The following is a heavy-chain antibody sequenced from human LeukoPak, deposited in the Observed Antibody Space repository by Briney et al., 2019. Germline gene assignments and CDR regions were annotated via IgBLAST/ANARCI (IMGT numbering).Heavy chain of an antibody. CDR2: INLNSGGT. J-gene: IGHJ6*03. D-gene: IGHD2-21*02. Sequence: ASVKVSCKASGYTFTGYYVHWVRQAPGQGLEWMGWINLNSGGTNYAQKFQGRVTMTRDTSISTAYMELSRLRSDDTAVYYCARDYVTLHYYYYMDVWGKGTTVTVSS. CDR3: ARDYVTLHYYYYMDV. CDR1: GYTFTGYY. V-gene: IGHV1-2*02.